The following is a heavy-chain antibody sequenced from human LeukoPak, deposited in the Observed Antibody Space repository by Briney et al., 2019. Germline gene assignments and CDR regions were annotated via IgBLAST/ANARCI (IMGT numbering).Heavy chain of an antibody. J-gene: IGHJ4*02. Sequence: SQTLSLTCAISGDSVSSNSAAWNWIRQSPSRGLEWLGRTYYRSKWYDEYAVSVKSRIIISPDTSKNQFSLHLSSVTPEDTAVYYCARSTGDFDYWGQGTLVTVSS. V-gene: IGHV6-1*01. CDR2: TYYRSKWYD. CDR3: ARSTGDFDY. D-gene: IGHD2-2*01. CDR1: GDSVSSNSAA.